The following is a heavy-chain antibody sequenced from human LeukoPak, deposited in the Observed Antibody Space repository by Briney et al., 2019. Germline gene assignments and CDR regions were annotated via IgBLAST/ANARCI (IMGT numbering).Heavy chain of an antibody. Sequence: SETLSLTCIVSGGSISTNSHYWGWIRQPPGKGLEWIGTISYTGKTNYSPSLKSRVTISVDTSKNHFSLKLNFVTAADTAVYYCARNGEGSGRHYSDYWGQGRLVTVSS. V-gene: IGHV4-39*02. CDR1: GGSISTNSHY. CDR3: ARNGEGSGRHYSDY. J-gene: IGHJ4*02. D-gene: IGHD6-19*01. CDR2: ISYTGKT.